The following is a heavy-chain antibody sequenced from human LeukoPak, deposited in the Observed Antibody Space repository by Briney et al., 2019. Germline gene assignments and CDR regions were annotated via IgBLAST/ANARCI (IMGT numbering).Heavy chain of an antibody. J-gene: IGHJ4*02. D-gene: IGHD2-15*01. CDR3: ARRKADDY. V-gene: IGHV3-48*03. CDR2: ISSGGSTI. Sequence: GSLRLSCAASGFTFSSYEMNWVRQAPGKGLEWVSYISSGGSTIYYADSVKGRFTISRDNAKSSLYLQMNSLRVEDTAVYYCARRKADDYWGQGTLVTVSS. CDR1: GFTFSSYE.